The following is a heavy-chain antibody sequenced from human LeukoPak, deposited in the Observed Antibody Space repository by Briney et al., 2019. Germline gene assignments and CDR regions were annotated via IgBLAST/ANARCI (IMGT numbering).Heavy chain of an antibody. J-gene: IGHJ4*02. D-gene: IGHD6-19*01. CDR1: GFTFSSYS. V-gene: IGHV3-48*01. CDR2: ISSSSSTI. Sequence: GGSLRLSCAASGFTFSSYSMNWVRQAPGKGLEWVSYISSSSSTIYYADSVRGRFTISRDNAKNSLYLQMNSLRAEDTAVYYCARDEAGIAVAGTEDYWGQGTLVTVSS. CDR3: ARDEAGIAVAGTEDY.